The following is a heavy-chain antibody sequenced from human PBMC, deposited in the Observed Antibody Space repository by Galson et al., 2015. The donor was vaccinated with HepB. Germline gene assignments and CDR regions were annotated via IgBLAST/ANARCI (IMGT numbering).Heavy chain of an antibody. J-gene: IGHJ4*02. Sequence: SLRLSCAASGFTFSSYGMHWVRQAPGKGLEWVAVISYDGSNKYYADSVKGRFTISRDNSKNTLYLQMNSLRAEDTAVHYCAKEVNYGGNLPTDYWGQGILVTVSS. V-gene: IGHV3-30*18. CDR1: GFTFSSYG. D-gene: IGHD4-23*01. CDR3: AKEVNYGGNLPTDY. CDR2: ISYDGSNK.